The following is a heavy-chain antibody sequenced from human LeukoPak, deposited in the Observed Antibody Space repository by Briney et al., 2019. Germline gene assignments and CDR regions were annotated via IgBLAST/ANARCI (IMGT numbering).Heavy chain of an antibody. J-gene: IGHJ4*02. V-gene: IGHV4-59*01. CDR2: IYNSGST. CDR3: VRAPTTAVTPYYFDY. Sequence: PSETLSLTCTVSGGSISSYYRSWVRQPPGKGLEWIGYIYNSGSTNHNPSLKSRVTISLDTSKNQFSLKLSSVTAADTAEYYCVRAPTTAVTPYYFDYWGQGTLVTVSS. CDR1: GGSISSYY. D-gene: IGHD4-23*01.